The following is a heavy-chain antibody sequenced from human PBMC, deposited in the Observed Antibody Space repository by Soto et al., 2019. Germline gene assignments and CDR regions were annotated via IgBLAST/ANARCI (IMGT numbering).Heavy chain of an antibody. Sequence: XESLKGSWQCSGNRFTSYWIGWVLRMPGKGLEWMGIIYPGDSDTRYSPSFQGQVTISADKSISTAYLQWSSLKASDTAMYYCARLQGSMDKAMVSYYYYGMDVWGQGTTVTVSS. CDR2: IYPGDSDT. J-gene: IGHJ6*02. V-gene: IGHV5-51*01. D-gene: IGHD5-18*01. CDR3: ARLQGSMDKAMVSYYYYGMDV. CDR1: GNRFTSYW.